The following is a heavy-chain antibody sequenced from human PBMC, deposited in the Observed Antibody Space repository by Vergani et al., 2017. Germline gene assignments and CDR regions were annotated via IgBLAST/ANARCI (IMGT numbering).Heavy chain of an antibody. D-gene: IGHD3-3*01. Sequence: QVQLVQSGAEVKKPGASVKVSCKASGYTFTSYDINWVRQATGQGLEWMGWMNPNSGNTGYAQKFQGRVTMTRNTSISTAYMELSSRRSEDTAVYYCARTDDFRGGSNMPYYYYMDGWSETTAIAVSS. CDR2: MNPNSGNT. J-gene: IGHJ6*03. V-gene: IGHV1-8*01. CDR1: GYTFTSYD. CDR3: ARTDDFRGGSNMPYYYYMDG.